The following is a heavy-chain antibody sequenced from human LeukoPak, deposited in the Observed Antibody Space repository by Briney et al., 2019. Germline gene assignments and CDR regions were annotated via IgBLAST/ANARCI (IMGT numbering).Heavy chain of an antibody. V-gene: IGHV3-23*01. CDR2: ISGSGGST. J-gene: IGHJ3*02. CDR3: AKGATRSPVAFDI. D-gene: IGHD5-12*01. Sequence: GGSLRLSCEASGFTLSRYWIHWFRQAPGKGLKWFSAISGSGGSTYYADSVKGRFTISRDNSKNTLYLQMNSLRAEDTAVYYCAKGATRSPVAFDIWGQGTMVTVSS. CDR1: GFTLSRYW.